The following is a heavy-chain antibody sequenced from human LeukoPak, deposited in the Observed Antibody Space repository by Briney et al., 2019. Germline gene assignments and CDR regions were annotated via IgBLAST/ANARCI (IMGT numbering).Heavy chain of an antibody. CDR2: IYYSGST. V-gene: IGHV4-59*08. CDR1: GGSISSYY. CDR3: AVPSDYGDYVTFDY. J-gene: IGHJ4*02. Sequence: SETLSLTCTVSGGSISSYYWSRIQQPPGKGLEWIGYIYYSGSTNYNPSLKSRVTISVDTSKNQFSLKLSSVIAADTAVYYCAVPSDYGDYVTFDYWGQGTLVTVSS. D-gene: IGHD4-17*01.